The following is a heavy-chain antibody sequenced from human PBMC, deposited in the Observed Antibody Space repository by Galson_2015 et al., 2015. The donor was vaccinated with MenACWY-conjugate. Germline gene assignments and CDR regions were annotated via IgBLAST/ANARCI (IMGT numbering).Heavy chain of an antibody. V-gene: IGHV4-59*01. CDR2: IHYSGGT. D-gene: IGHD6-19*01. Sequence: QVQLQESGPGLVKPSETLSLTCSVSGASISTDYWSWIRQPQGKGLEWIGYIHYSGGTKYNPSLKTRITMSLDTSENQFSLKLSSVTASDTAVYYCARWVAVKMIEYCGQGTLVTVSS. J-gene: IGHJ4*02. CDR1: GASISTDY. CDR3: ARWVAVKMIEY.